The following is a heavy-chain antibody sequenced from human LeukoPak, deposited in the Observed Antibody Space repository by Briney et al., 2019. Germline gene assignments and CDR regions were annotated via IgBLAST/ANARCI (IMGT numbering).Heavy chain of an antibody. Sequence: GGSLRLSCAVSGITFSFHAMHWVRQAQGKGLEWVAVIWNDGSNKYYADSVKGRFTISRDNSKNTLHLQMNSLRADDTAVYYCARDGGGNSPDYWGQGTLVSVSS. V-gene: IGHV3-33*01. J-gene: IGHJ4*02. CDR1: GITFSFHA. CDR2: IWNDGSNK. D-gene: IGHD4-23*01. CDR3: ARDGGGNSPDY.